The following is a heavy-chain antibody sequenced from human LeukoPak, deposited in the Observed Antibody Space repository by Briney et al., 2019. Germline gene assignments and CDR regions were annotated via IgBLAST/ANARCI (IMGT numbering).Heavy chain of an antibody. J-gene: IGHJ6*02. V-gene: IGHV4-4*07. D-gene: IGHD3-10*01. Sequence: SETLSLTCTVSGGSISSYYWSWLRQPAGKGLEWIGRIYTSGSTNYNPSLKSRVTMSVDTSKNQFSLRLSSVTAADTAVYYCARDSSRITMVRGVLNYYYGMDVWGQGTTVTVSS. CDR3: ARDSSRITMVRGVLNYYYGMDV. CDR1: GGSISSYY. CDR2: IYTSGST.